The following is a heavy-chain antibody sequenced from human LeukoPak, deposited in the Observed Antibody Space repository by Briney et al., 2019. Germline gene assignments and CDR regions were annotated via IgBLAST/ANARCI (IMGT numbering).Heavy chain of an antibody. Sequence: GASVKVSCKASGYTFTGYYMHWVRQAPGQGLEWMGRINPNSGDTNYAQKFQGRVTMTRDTSISTAYMELSRLSSDETAFYYCAREREGGNYRYIAYWGQGTLVTVSS. V-gene: IGHV1-2*06. CDR3: AREREGGNYRYIAY. J-gene: IGHJ4*02. D-gene: IGHD3-16*02. CDR1: GYTFTGYY. CDR2: INPNSGDT.